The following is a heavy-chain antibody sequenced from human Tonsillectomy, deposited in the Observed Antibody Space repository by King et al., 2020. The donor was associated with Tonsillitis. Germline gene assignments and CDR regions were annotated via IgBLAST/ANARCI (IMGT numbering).Heavy chain of an antibody. CDR3: ARDQEETRFGEILSYFDF. V-gene: IGHV4-31*03. D-gene: IGHD2-15*01. CDR1: GGSIGSDDYY. Sequence: QLQESGPGVVKPSQTLSLTCSVSGGSIGSDDYYWGRIRQHPGKGLEWIGHISYSGTDFYNPSLKSRVTISIDTSKNQFSLKLRSVTVADTAMYYCARDQEETRFGEILSYFDFWGQGTLVTVSS. J-gene: IGHJ4*02. CDR2: ISYSGTD.